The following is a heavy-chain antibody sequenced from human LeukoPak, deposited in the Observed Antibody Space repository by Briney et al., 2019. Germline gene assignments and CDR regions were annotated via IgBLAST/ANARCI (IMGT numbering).Heavy chain of an antibody. D-gene: IGHD1-1*01. Sequence: SETLSLTCTVSGGSISSYYWSWIRQPPGKGLEGIGYIYYTGRTEYNPSLKSRVTLSVDTSKNQFSLKLNSVTAADAAVYYCARHSLNEGYYFDYWGQGALVTVSS. CDR1: GGSISSYY. J-gene: IGHJ4*02. V-gene: IGHV4-59*08. CDR2: IYYTGRT. CDR3: ARHSLNEGYYFDY.